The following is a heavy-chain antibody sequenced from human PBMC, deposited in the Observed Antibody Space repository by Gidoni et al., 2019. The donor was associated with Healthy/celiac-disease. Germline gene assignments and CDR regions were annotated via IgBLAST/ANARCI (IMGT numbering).Heavy chain of an antibody. Sequence: QVQLQESGPGLVKPSQTLSLTCTVSGGSISSGGYYWSWIRQHPGKGLEWIGYIYYSGSTYSNPSLKSRVTISLDTSKTQFSLKLSSVTAADTAVYYCAREASVRGKGWFDPWGQGTLVTVSS. CDR3: AREASVRGKGWFDP. CDR1: GGSISSGGYY. J-gene: IGHJ5*02. V-gene: IGHV4-31*03. D-gene: IGHD3-10*01. CDR2: IYYSGST.